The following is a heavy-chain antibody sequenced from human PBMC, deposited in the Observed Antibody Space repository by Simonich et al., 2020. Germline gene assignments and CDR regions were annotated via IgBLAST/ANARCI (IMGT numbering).Heavy chain of an antibody. V-gene: IGHV1-18*01. CDR1: GYTFTSYG. CDR3: ARDQGGRAAAATDY. J-gene: IGHJ4*02. CDR2: ISDNNGNT. Sequence: QVQLVQSGAEVKKPGASVKVSCKASGYTFTSYGISWVRQAPGQGLEWMGWISDNNGNTNYARKLQGRVTMTTDTSTSTAYRELRSLRADDTAVYYCARDQGGRAAAATDYWGQGTLVTVSS. D-gene: IGHD6-13*01.